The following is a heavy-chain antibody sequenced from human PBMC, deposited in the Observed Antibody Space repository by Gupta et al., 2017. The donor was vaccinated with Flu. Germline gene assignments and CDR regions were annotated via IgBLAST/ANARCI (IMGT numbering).Heavy chain of an antibody. CDR2: IGHDRSNN. CDR3: ERRSGNGRSYYMDV. J-gene: IGHJ6*03. CDR1: GVTFSRFG. Sequence: SGVTFSRFGMHWVSKAAGKGLEWVATIGHDRSNNNYDDYGKGRVTISRDNSKNTRDIQMNSLRAEDTAVYYCERRSGNGRSYYMDVGGRGTTVTVYS. V-gene: IGHV3-33*01. D-gene: IGHD1-26*01.